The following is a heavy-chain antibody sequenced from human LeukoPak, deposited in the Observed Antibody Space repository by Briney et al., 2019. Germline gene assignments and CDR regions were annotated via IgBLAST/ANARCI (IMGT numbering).Heavy chain of an antibody. CDR1: GFTFSSYS. CDR2: ISSSSSYI. CDR3: AREPTDCSGGSYYPGGWFDP. J-gene: IGHJ5*02. Sequence: GGSLRLSCAASGFTFSSYSMNWVRQAPGKGLEWVSSISSSSSYIYYADSVKGRFTISRDNAKNSLYLQMNSLRAEETAVYYCAREPTDCSGGSYYPGGWFDPWGQGTLVTVSS. V-gene: IGHV3-21*01. D-gene: IGHD2-15*01.